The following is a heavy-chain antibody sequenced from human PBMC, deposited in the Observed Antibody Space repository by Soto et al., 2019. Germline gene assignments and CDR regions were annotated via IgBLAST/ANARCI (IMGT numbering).Heavy chain of an antibody. D-gene: IGHD5-12*01. CDR2: ISSDGSRT. Sequence: GGSLRLSCAASGFTFSGYWMHWVRQVPGKGLVWVSIISSDGSRTLYADSVKGRFTISRENAKNTLYLQMNSLTDEDTAVYYCARGAGYRFDPWGQGTLVTVSS. V-gene: IGHV3-74*01. CDR1: GFTFSGYW. J-gene: IGHJ5*02. CDR3: ARGAGYRFDP.